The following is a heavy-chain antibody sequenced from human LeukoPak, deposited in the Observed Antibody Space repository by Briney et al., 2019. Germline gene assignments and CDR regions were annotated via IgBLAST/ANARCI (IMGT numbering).Heavy chain of an antibody. CDR3: ARDLPTGTYRAYFDN. CDR1: GFIFSNYE. J-gene: IGHJ4*02. Sequence: PGGSLRLSCAGSGFIFSNYEMNWVRQAPGKGLEWVSYISSTGSDIYYADFVKGRFTISRDNAENSLYLQMNSLRAEDTAVYYCARDLPTGTYRAYFDNWGQGTLVTVSS. V-gene: IGHV3-48*03. CDR2: ISSTGSDI. D-gene: IGHD1-26*01.